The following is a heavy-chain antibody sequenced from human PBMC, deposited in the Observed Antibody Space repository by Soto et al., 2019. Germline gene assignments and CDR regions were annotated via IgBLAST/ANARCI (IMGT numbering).Heavy chain of an antibody. CDR1: GYTFTRYG. V-gene: IGHV1-18*01. CDR2: ISAYNGNT. CDR3: ARDQTIDCSSTSCPFDY. D-gene: IGHD2-2*01. Sequence: ASVKVSCKASGYTFTRYGITWVRQAPGQGLEWMGWISAYNGNTNYAQKLQGRVTMTTDTSTSTAYMELRSLRSDDTAVYYCARDQTIDCSSTSCPFDYWGQGTLVTAPQ. J-gene: IGHJ4*02.